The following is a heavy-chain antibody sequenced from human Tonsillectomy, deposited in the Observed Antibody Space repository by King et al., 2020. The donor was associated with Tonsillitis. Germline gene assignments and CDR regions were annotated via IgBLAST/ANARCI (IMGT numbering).Heavy chain of an antibody. CDR3: ARETDQRYCNNNSCWGHTDV. V-gene: IGHV3-13*01. D-gene: IGHD2-2*01. Sequence: VQLVESGGGLLQPGGSLRLSCAASGFTFSRYDMHWVRQTTGKGLEWVSSIGTAGDRYSPGSVKGRFTISRENAKNSLYLQMNNRRAEDTAVYYCARETDQRYCNNNSCWGHTDVWGKGTTVTVSS. J-gene: IGHJ6*03. CDR1: GFTFSRYD. CDR2: IGTAGDR.